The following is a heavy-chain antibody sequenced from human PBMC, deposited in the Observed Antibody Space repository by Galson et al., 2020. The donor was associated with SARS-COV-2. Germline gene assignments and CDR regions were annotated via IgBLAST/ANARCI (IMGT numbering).Heavy chain of an antibody. D-gene: IGHD6-19*01. CDR2: MSPDGFDS. Sequence: GESLKISCKGSGYSFTNYWIGWVRQMPGKGLEWMAIMSPDGFDSRYNPSFEGQVTMSVDKSISTAYLQWSSLKASDTAVYYCARRIAVTGGAIDFWGQGTLVTVSS. J-gene: IGHJ4*02. CDR1: GYSFTNYW. V-gene: IGHV5-51*01. CDR3: ARRIAVTGGAIDF.